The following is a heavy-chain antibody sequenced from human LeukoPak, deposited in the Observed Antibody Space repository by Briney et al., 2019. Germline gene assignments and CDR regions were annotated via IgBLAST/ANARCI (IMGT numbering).Heavy chain of an antibody. CDR3: ARSREEDAFDI. Sequence: ASVKVSCKASGYTFTGYYMHWVRQAPGQGLEWMGWINHNSGGTNYAQKFQGWVTMTRDTSISTAYMELSRLRSDDTAVYYCARSREEDAFDIWGQGTMVTVSS. CDR2: INHNSGGT. CDR1: GYTFTGYY. J-gene: IGHJ3*02. V-gene: IGHV1-2*04.